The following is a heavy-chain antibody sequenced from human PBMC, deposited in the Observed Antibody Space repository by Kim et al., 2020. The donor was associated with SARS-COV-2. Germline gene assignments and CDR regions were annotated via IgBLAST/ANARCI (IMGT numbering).Heavy chain of an antibody. CDR3: ARHSFDY. CDR1: GFTFSYYW. CDR2: IQLDGSEK. J-gene: IGHJ4*02. Sequence: GGSLRLSCAASGFTFSYYWMTWFRQAPGKGLEWVASIQLDGSEKYYVDSVKGRFTISRDNAENSLYLQMNSLRAEDTAVYYCARHSFDYWGQGTLATVS. V-gene: IGHV3-7*01.